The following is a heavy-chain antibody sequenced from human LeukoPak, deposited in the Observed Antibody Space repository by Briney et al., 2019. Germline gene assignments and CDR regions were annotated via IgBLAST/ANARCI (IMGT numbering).Heavy chain of an antibody. V-gene: IGHV3-15*01. J-gene: IGHJ3*02. Sequence: GGSLRLSCAASGFTFSNAWMSWVRQAPGKGLEWVGRIKSKTDGGTTDYAAPVKGRFTISRDDSKNTLYLQINSLKTEDTAVYYCTTGTIVVVPAAMRIGAFDIWGQGTMVTVSS. CDR3: TTGTIVVVPAAMRIGAFDI. CDR2: IKSKTDGGTT. D-gene: IGHD2-2*01. CDR1: GFTFSNAW.